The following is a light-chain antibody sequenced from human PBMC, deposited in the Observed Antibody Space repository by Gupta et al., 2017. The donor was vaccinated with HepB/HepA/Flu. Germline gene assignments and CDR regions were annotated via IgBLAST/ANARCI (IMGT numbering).Light chain of an antibody. V-gene: IGLV1-47*01. CDR3: VAWDDTLGGWV. CDR1: HSNIGTNF. CDR2: RSN. Sequence: QSVLTQPPSASGTPGQRVIISCSGSHSNIGTNFMYWFQQFPGTAPKPLIFRSNQRPSGVPDRFSGSKSGTSASLAISGLRSEDEADYYCVAWDDTLGGWVFGGGTKLTAL. J-gene: IGLJ3*02.